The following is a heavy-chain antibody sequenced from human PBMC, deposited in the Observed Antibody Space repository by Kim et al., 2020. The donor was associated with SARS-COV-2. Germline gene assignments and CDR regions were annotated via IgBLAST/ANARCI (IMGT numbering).Heavy chain of an antibody. D-gene: IGHD2-15*01. Sequence: SETLSLTCAVSGGSISSSNWWSWVRQPPGKGLEWIGEIYHSGSTNYNPSLKSRVTISVDKSKNQFSLKLSSVTAADTAVYYCARRWCSGGSCSDYWGQGTLVTVSS. V-gene: IGHV4-4*02. J-gene: IGHJ4*02. CDR3: ARRWCSGGSCSDY. CDR2: IYHSGST. CDR1: GGSISSSNW.